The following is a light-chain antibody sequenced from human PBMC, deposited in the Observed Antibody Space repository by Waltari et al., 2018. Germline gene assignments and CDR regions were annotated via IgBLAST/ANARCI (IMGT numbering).Light chain of an antibody. CDR3: QQHGTLPAT. V-gene: IGKV3-20*01. J-gene: IGKJ1*01. CDR2: RAS. Sequence: EIVCTQSPGTASLSPGERLTLSCRASQSVGSSSLAWYQQKPGQAPRLVIYRASRRATGIPDRFSGSGSGTDFSLTISRLEPEDFAVYYCQQHGTLPATFGQGTKVEIK. CDR1: QSVGSSS.